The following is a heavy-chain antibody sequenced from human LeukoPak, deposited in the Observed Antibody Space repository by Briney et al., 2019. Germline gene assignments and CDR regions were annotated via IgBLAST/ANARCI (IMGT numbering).Heavy chain of an antibody. V-gene: IGHV1-18*01. CDR1: GYTFTSYG. D-gene: IGHD2/OR15-2a*01. CDR2: ISAYNGNT. Sequence: ASVKVSCKASGYTFTSYGISWVRQAPGQGLEWMGWISAYNGNTNYAQKLQGRVTMTTDTSTSTAYMELRSLRSDDTAVYYCASKRNHVYYYYGMDVWGQGTTVTVSS. CDR3: ASKRNHVYYYYGMDV. J-gene: IGHJ6*02.